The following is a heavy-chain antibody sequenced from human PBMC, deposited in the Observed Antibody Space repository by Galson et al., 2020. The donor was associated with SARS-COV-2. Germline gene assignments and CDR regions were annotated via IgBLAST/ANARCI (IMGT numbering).Heavy chain of an antibody. CDR1: GFSVSSKY. V-gene: IGHV3-53*05. CDR3: VRDDGIAPYDY. D-gene: IGHD2-15*01. CDR2: IYYDGST. Sequence: METGGSLRLSCAASGFSVSSKYMSWVRQAPGKGLEWVSVIYYDGSTNYADSVRGRFTISRDTSKNAVYLQMNTLRPEDTAVYYCVRDDGIAPYDYWGQGTLGTV. J-gene: IGHJ4*02.